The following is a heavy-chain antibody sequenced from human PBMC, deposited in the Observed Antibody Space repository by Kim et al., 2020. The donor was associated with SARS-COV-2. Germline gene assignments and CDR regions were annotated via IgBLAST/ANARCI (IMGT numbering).Heavy chain of an antibody. J-gene: IGHJ6*02. Sequence: GSKKVYADSVTGRFTISRDNSKNTLYLQMNRLRAEDTAVYYCAKDNMDVWGQGTTVTVSS. CDR2: GSKK. CDR3: AKDNMDV. V-gene: IGHV3-30*02.